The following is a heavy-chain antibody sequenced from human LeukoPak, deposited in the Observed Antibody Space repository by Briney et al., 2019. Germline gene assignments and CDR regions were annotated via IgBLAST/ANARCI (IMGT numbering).Heavy chain of an antibody. CDR1: GFTFSSYS. CDR2: ISSSSSYI. CDR3: AKDRHSSSWYRNGYFDY. J-gene: IGHJ4*02. V-gene: IGHV3-21*01. D-gene: IGHD6-13*01. Sequence: GGSLRLSCAASGFTFSSYSMNWVRQAPGKGLEWVSSISSSSSYIYYADSVKGRFTISRDNSKNTLYLQMNSLRAEDTAVYYCAKDRHSSSWYRNGYFDYWGQGTLVTVSS.